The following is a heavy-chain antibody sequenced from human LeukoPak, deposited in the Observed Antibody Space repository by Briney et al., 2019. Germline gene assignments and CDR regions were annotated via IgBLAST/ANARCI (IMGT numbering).Heavy chain of an antibody. CDR1: GYTFTSYD. CDR3: AREAYCSGGSCPPTGD. J-gene: IGHJ4*02. D-gene: IGHD2-15*01. CDR2: INPSGGST. Sequence: ASVKVSCKASGYTFTSYDINWVRQAPGQGLEWMGIINPSGGSTSYAQKFQGRVTMTRDTSTSTVYMELSSLRSEDTAVYYCAREAYCSGGSCPPTGDWGQGTLVTVSS. V-gene: IGHV1-46*01.